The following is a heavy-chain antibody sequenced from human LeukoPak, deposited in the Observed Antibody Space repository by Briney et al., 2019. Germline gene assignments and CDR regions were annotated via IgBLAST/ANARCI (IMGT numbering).Heavy chain of an antibody. V-gene: IGHV3-23*01. CDR3: AEDGIGGIYYDSSGYFDN. J-gene: IGHJ4*02. Sequence: PGGSLRLSCAASGFTFNNYAMSWVRQAPGKGLEWVSAISGSGGSTYYADPLKGRFTISRDNSKNTLCLQMNSLRAEDTALYYCAEDGIGGIYYDSSGYFDNWGQGTLVTVSS. CDR1: GFTFNNYA. CDR2: ISGSGGST. D-gene: IGHD3-22*01.